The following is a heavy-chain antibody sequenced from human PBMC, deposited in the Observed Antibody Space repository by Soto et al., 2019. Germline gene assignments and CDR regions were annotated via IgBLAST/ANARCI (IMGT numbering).Heavy chain of an antibody. V-gene: IGHV3-23*01. CDR1: ELTFGRRG. Sequence: SLSLASVSCELTFGRRGMRLGRQAPGAGLEWVSTITDTGGDAKYADSVRGRFTISRDNSKKTLYLQMSSLRADDSAVYFCARGSKESYPGSRIFDFWGRGTLVTVSS. D-gene: IGHD3-10*01. J-gene: IGHJ4*02. CDR2: ITDTGGDA. CDR3: ARGSKESYPGSRIFDF.